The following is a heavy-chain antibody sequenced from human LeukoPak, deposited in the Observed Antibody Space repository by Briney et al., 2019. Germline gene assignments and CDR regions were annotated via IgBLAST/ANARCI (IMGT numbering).Heavy chain of an antibody. Sequence: GASVKVPCKTSGYSFILYGISWVRQAPGQGPEWMGWISTSTGDTKYTQKFQGRVTLTTDTSTSTAYMELSSLRSDDTAVYYCARDGYSGSRDAFDIWGQGTMVTVSS. D-gene: IGHD1-26*01. V-gene: IGHV1-18*01. CDR3: ARDGYSGSRDAFDI. CDR2: ISTSTGDT. J-gene: IGHJ3*02. CDR1: GYSFILYG.